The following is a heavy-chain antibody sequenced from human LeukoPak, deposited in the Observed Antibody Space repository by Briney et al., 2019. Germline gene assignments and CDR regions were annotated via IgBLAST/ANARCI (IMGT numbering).Heavy chain of an antibody. J-gene: IGHJ4*02. CDR3: ARDSSGYSPYFDH. D-gene: IGHD3-3*01. CDR1: GYTFTGYY. Sequence: EASVKVSCKASGYTFTGYYMHWVRQAPGQGLEWMGWINPNSGGTNYAQKFQGRVTMTRDTSISTAYMELSRLRSDDTAVYYCARDSSGYSPYFDHWGQGTLVTVSS. CDR2: INPNSGGT. V-gene: IGHV1-2*02.